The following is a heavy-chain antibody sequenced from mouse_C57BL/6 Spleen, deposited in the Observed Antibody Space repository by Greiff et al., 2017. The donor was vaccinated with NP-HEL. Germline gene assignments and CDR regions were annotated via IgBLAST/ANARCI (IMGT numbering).Heavy chain of an antibody. V-gene: IGHV1-53*01. Sequence: QVQLQQPGTELVKPGASVKLSCKASGYTFTSYWMHWVKQRPGQGLEWIGNINPSNGGTNYNEKFKSKATLTVDKSSSTAYMQLSSLTSEDSAVYYCARSVITTVVSYWYFDVWGTGTTVTVSS. CDR1: GYTFTSYW. CDR3: ARSVITTVVSYWYFDV. CDR2: INPSNGGT. D-gene: IGHD1-1*01. J-gene: IGHJ1*03.